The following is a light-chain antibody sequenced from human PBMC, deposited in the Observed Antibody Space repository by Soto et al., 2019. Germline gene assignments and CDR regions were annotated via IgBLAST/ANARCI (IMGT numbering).Light chain of an antibody. CDR1: QSLVHSNGNTY. V-gene: IGKV2-30*02. Sequence: DVVMTQSPLSLPVTLGQPASISCRSSQSLVHSNGNTYLTWFQQRPGQSPRRLIYKVSDRDSGVPARFSGSGSGSDFTLKISRVESEDVGVYYCMQSSQWPYTFGQGTKLEIK. CDR2: KVS. CDR3: MQSSQWPYT. J-gene: IGKJ2*01.